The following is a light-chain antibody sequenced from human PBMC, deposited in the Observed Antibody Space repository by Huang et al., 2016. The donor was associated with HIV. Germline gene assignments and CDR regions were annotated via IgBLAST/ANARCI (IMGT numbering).Light chain of an antibody. J-gene: IGKJ2*01. CDR1: QSVSGY. CDR2: DAS. Sequence: TVLTQSPATLSLSPGERATLSCRAGQSVSGYLAWYQQKPGQAPRLLIYDASSRATGVPVRFSASGSGTDFTLTISSLEPEDFAVYYCQQRSNWPPVYTFGRGTKLDIK. V-gene: IGKV3-11*01. CDR3: QQRSNWPPVYT.